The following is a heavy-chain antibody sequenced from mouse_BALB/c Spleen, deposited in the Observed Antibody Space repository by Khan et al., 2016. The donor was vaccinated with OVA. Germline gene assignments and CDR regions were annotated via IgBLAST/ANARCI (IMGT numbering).Heavy chain of an antibody. Sequence: QIQLVQSGAELVKPGASVKLSCKASGYTFTSYYMYWVKQRPGQGLEWIGDINPSNGDTYFNEKFKNKATLTVDTSSSTTYMQLSSLTSEDSAVYYCTRGGYGGFASWGQGTLVTVSA. D-gene: IGHD2-2*01. CDR2: INPSNGDT. CDR1: GYTFTSYY. V-gene: IGHV1-53*01. CDR3: TRGGYGGFAS. J-gene: IGHJ3*01.